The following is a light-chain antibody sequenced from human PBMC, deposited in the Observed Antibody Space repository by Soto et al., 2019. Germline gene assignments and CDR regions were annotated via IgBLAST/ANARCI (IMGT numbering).Light chain of an antibody. CDR2: AAS. CDR1: RDITDY. Sequence: DIPMTQSPSSLSASVGDRVTITCRASRDITDYLAWYQQKPGQVPKLLIYAASTLQSGVPPRFTASGSGTDFTLTITGLQPEDFATYYCQNYNSAPWTFGQGTKVEF. CDR3: QNYNSAPWT. V-gene: IGKV1-27*01. J-gene: IGKJ1*01.